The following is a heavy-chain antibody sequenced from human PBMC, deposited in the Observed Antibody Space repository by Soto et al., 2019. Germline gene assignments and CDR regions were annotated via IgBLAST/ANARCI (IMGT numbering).Heavy chain of an antibody. CDR2: ISYDGSNK. CDR3: AKPYDSSGYYSPPYYYYGMDV. J-gene: IGHJ6*02. CDR1: GFTFSSYG. V-gene: IGHV3-30*18. Sequence: GGSLRLSCAASGFTFSSYGMHLVRQAPGKGLEWVAVISYDGSNKYYADSVKGRFTISRDNSKNTLYLQMNSLRAEDTAVYYCAKPYDSSGYYSPPYYYYGMDVWGQGTTVTVSS. D-gene: IGHD3-22*01.